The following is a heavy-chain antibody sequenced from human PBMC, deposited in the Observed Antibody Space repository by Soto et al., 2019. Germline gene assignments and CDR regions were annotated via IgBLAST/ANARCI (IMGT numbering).Heavy chain of an antibody. CDR1: GFTFDTYA. J-gene: IGHJ6*02. D-gene: IGHD1-26*01. CDR2: ISFDGRNT. V-gene: IGHV3-30*04. Sequence: PGGSLRLSCEASGFTFDTYAFHWVRQAPGKGLEWVAVISFDGRNTYYADSAKGRFTFSRDNSKKTVYLQLNSLRPEETAVYFCARGHLYCIDVNCLLGYYGMDVRGQGTTV. CDR3: ARGHLYCIDVNCLLGYYGMDV.